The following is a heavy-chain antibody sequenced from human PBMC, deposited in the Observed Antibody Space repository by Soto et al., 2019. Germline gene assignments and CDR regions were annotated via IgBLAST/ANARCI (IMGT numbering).Heavy chain of an antibody. CDR3: ATHFQIFYCHYAKDV. CDR1: GFTFSSYA. CDR2: SSGSGGST. D-gene: IGHD3-3*01. V-gene: IGHV3-23*01. J-gene: IGHJ6*04. Sequence: EVQLLESGGGLVQPGGSLRLSCAASGFTFSSYAMSWVRQAPGKGLEWVSASSGSGGSTYYADSVKGRFTISRDNSKDTLYLQMHNPRAEDTGVYFRATHFQIFYCHYAKDVWCKGNTVSVSS.